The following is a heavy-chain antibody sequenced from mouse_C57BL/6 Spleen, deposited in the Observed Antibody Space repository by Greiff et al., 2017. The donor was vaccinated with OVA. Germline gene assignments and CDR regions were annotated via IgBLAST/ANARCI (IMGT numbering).Heavy chain of an antibody. CDR1: GYTFTDYY. V-gene: IGHV1-26*01. J-gene: IGHJ2*01. Sequence: EVQLQQSGPELVKPGASVKISCKASGYTFTDYYMNWVKQSHGKSLEWIGDINPNNGGTSYNQKFKGKATLTVDKSSSTAYMELRSLTSEDSAVYYCARKRDSDLDYWGQGTTLTVSS. D-gene: IGHD3-3*01. CDR3: ARKRDSDLDY. CDR2: INPNNGGT.